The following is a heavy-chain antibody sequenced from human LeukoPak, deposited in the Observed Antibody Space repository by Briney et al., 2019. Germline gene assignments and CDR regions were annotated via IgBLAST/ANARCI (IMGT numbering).Heavy chain of an antibody. CDR2: INPNSGGT. J-gene: IGHJ4*02. CDR1: GYTFTSYG. D-gene: IGHD3-9*01. CDR3: ARLRYFDWSDLDY. V-gene: IGHV1-2*02. Sequence: ASVKVSCKASGYTFTSYGISWVRQAPGQGLEWMGWINPNSGGTNYAQKFQGRVTMTRDTSISTAYMELSRLRSDDTAVYYCARLRYFDWSDLDYWGQGTLVTVSS.